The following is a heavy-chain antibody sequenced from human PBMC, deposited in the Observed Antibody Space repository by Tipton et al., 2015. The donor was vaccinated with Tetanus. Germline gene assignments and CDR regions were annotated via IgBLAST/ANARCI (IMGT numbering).Heavy chain of an antibody. D-gene: IGHD1-26*01. CDR3: ARDQARGARGWNYFDY. J-gene: IGHJ4*02. CDR2: IYYSGST. CDR1: GGPISSGGYY. V-gene: IGHV4-31*03. Sequence: GLVKPSQTLSLSCTVSGGPISSGGYYWSWIRQHPGKGLEWIGDIYYSGSTYYNPSLKSRVTLSVDTSKNQFPLKLNSVSAADTAVYYCARDQARGARGWNYFDYWGQGTLVTVSS.